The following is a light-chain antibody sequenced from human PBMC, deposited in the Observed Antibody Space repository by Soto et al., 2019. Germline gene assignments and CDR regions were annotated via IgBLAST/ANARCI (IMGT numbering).Light chain of an antibody. Sequence: EIQMIQNPSTLFASGRGGVPVGGRASQSISTWLAWYQQKPGKAPNLLIYKASYLASGVPSRFSGGGSGTEFTLTISSLQSDDFATYYGQQYSSYWTFGQGTKVDIK. CDR2: KAS. CDR1: QSISTW. J-gene: IGKJ1*01. CDR3: QQYSSYWT. V-gene: IGKV1-5*03.